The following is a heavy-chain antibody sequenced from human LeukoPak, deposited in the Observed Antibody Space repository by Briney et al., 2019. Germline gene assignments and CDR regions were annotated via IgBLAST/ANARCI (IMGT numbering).Heavy chain of an antibody. CDR2: IRYDGSNE. Sequence: GGSLRLSCAAFGFTFSSYGMDWVRQAPGKGLEWVAYIRYDGSNEYYADSVKGRFTISRDSSKSTLYVQMNSLRAEDTAVYYCARCINGVCRAFDYWGQGTLVTVSS. D-gene: IGHD2-8*01. V-gene: IGHV3-30*02. J-gene: IGHJ4*02. CDR3: ARCINGVCRAFDY. CDR1: GFTFSSYG.